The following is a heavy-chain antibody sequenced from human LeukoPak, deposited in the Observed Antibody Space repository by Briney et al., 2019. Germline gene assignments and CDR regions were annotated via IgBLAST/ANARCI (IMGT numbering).Heavy chain of an antibody. V-gene: IGHV5-51*01. Sequence: GESLKISCKGSGYSFTSYWIGWVRQMPGKGLEWMGIIYPGDSDTRYSLSFQGRVTISADKSISTAYLQWSSLKASDTAMYYCARQHDSYWYFDLWGRGTLATVSS. CDR2: IYPGDSDT. J-gene: IGHJ2*01. D-gene: IGHD3-3*01. CDR3: ARQHDSYWYFDL. CDR1: GYSFTSYW.